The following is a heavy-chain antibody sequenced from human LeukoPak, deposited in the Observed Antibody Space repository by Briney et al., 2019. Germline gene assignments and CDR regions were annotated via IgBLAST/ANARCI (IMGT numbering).Heavy chain of an antibody. Sequence: ASVKVSCKASGYTFISYGISWVRQAPGQGLEWMGWISAYNGNTNYAQKLQGRVTMTTDTSTSTAYMELRSLRSDDTAVYYCARDPPRAVTKVYFDYWGQGTLVTVSS. D-gene: IGHD4-17*01. CDR1: GYTFISYG. J-gene: IGHJ4*02. V-gene: IGHV1-18*01. CDR3: ARDPPRAVTKVYFDY. CDR2: ISAYNGNT.